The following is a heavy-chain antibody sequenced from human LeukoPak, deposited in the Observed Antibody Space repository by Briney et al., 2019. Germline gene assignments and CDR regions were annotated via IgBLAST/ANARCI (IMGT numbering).Heavy chain of an antibody. CDR3: AIEITMVRGGPIY. J-gene: IGHJ4*02. CDR1: GGTFSSYA. Sequence: SVKVSCKASGGTFSSYAISWVRQAPGQGLEWMGGIIPIFGTANYAQKFQGRVTITADESTSTAYMELSSLRSADTAVYYCAIEITMVRGGPIYWGQGTLVTVSS. D-gene: IGHD3-10*01. V-gene: IGHV1-69*01. CDR2: IIPIFGTA.